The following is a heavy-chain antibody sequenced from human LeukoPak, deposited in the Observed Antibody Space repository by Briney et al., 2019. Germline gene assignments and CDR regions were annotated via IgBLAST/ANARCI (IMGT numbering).Heavy chain of an antibody. V-gene: IGHV3-23*01. J-gene: IGHJ3*01. CDR2: ISSSGDKT. Sequence: GGSLRLSCEVSGFTFTSHAISWVRQAPGKGLEWVSAISSSGDKTYYADSVKGRFTISRDNSKNTVNLQLNTLRAEDTAVYYCAIHYVISSRLVGFDVWGQGTMVTVSP. CDR1: GFTFTSHA. D-gene: IGHD3-9*01. CDR3: AIHYVISSRLVGFDV.